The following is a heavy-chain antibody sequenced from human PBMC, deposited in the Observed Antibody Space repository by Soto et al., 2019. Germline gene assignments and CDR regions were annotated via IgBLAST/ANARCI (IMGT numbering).Heavy chain of an antibody. J-gene: IGHJ6*02. Sequence: EVQLLESGGGLVQPGGSLRLSCAASGFTFSSYAMSWVRQAPGKRLEWVSAISGSGGSTYYADSVKGRFTISRDNSKNTLYLQMNSLRAEDTAVYYCAKDGRNWNYGRLVGTPEFYYYYGMDVWGQGTTVTVSS. CDR1: GFTFSSYA. D-gene: IGHD1-7*01. CDR2: ISGSGGST. V-gene: IGHV3-23*01. CDR3: AKDGRNWNYGRLVGTPEFYYYYGMDV.